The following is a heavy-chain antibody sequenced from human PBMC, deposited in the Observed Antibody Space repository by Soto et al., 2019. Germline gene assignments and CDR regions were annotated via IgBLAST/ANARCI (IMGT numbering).Heavy chain of an antibody. V-gene: IGHV1-69*06. Sequence: VSCPASGGTCIPYAICWVRQASAQGLDGMGRIIAIFGTANYAQKFQDRVTFTGDTSVNTAYMELSSLRSDDTATFYCASSRYDASGYVDYWGQGTLVTVSS. CDR1: GGTCIPYA. J-gene: IGHJ4*02. CDR3: ASSRYDASGYVDY. CDR2: IIAIFGTA. D-gene: IGHD3-22*01.